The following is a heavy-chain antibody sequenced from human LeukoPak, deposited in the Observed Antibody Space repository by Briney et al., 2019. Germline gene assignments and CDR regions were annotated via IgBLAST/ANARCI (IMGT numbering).Heavy chain of an antibody. CDR1: GGSISSGGYY. V-gene: IGHV4-61*08. D-gene: IGHD2-21*01. Sequence: PSQTLSLTCTVSGGSISSGGYYWSWIRQPPGKGLEWIGYIYYSGSTNYNPSLKSRVTISVDTSKNQFSLKLSSVTAADTAVYYCARSPLTAYENWFDPWGQGTLVTVSS. J-gene: IGHJ5*02. CDR2: IYYSGST. CDR3: ARSPLTAYENWFDP.